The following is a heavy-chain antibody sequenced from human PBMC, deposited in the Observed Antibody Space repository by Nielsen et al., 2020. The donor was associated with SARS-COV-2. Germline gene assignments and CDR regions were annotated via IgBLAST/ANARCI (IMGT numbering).Heavy chain of an antibody. CDR2: ISGDGDNT. D-gene: IGHD3-16*01. CDR3: ARDRGMGGSSRPFDY. CDR1: GFTFDDYA. Sequence: GGSLRLSCIASGFTFDDYAMHWVRQAPGKGLEWVSLISGDGDNTYYADSVKDRFTISRDNSKNSLYLQMNSLRAEDTAVYYCARDRGMGGSSRPFDYWGQGTLVTVSS. V-gene: IGHV3-43*02. J-gene: IGHJ4*02.